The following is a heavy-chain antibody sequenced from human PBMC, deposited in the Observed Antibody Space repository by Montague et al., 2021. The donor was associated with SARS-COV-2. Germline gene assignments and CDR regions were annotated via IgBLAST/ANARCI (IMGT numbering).Heavy chain of an antibody. D-gene: IGHD3-16*01. CDR1: GVSITSYY. CDR2: IYASGST. Sequence: SETLSLTCSLSGVSITSYYWSWVRQPAGKGLEWIGHIYASGSTNYSPSLKSRVRLSIDNPKNQFPLKLESLTAADTAVYYCVRDGGNWYYFDYWGQGALVTVSS. CDR3: VRDGGNWYYFDY. J-gene: IGHJ4*02. V-gene: IGHV4-4*07.